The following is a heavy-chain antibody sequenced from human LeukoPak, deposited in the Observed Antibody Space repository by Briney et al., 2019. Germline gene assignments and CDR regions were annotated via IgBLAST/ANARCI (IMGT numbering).Heavy chain of an antibody. CDR1: GGSISSGDYY. D-gene: IGHD3-10*01. CDR2: IYYSGST. Sequence: SETLSLTCTVSGGSISSGDYYWSWIRQPPGKGLEWIGYIYYSGSTYYNPSLKSRVTISVDTSKNQFSLKLSSVTAADTAVYYCARALWFGELNFDYWGQGTLVTVSS. V-gene: IGHV4-30-4*02. J-gene: IGHJ4*02. CDR3: ARALWFGELNFDY.